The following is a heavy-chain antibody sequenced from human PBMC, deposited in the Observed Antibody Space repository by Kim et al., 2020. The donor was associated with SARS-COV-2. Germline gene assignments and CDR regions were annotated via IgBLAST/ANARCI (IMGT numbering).Heavy chain of an antibody. CDR1: GYSFTSYW. CDR3: ARQGGPGPWGLLRFLEWPTAINWFDP. CDR2: IYPGDSDT. Sequence: GESLKISCKGSGYSFTSYWIGWVRQMPGKGLEWMGIIYPGDSDTRYSPSFQGQVTISADKSISTAYLQWSSLKASDTAMYYCARQGGPGPWGLLRFLEWPTAINWFDPWGQGTLVTVSS. J-gene: IGHJ5*02. V-gene: IGHV5-51*01. D-gene: IGHD3-3*01.